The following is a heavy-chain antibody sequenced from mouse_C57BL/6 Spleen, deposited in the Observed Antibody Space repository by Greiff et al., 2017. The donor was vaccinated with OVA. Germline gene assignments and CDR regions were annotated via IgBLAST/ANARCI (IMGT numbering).Heavy chain of an antibody. V-gene: IGHV1-55*01. CDR2: IYPGSGST. D-gene: IGHD1-1*01. CDR1: GYTFTSYW. CDR3: ARERAIYYYGSSYGFAY. J-gene: IGHJ3*01. Sequence: QVQLQQPGAELVKPGASVKMSCKASGYTFTSYWITWVKQRPGQGLEWIGDIYPGSGSTNYNEKFKSKATLTVDTSSSTAYMQLSSLTSEDSAVYYCARERAIYYYGSSYGFAYWGQGTLVTVSA.